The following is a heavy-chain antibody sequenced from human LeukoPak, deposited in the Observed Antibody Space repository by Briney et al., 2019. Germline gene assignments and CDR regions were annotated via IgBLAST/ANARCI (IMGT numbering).Heavy chain of an antibody. Sequence: SETLSLTCAVYGGSFSAHSWSWIRQPPGKGLEWFGEITHSGSTNYNPSLKSRVTTSADTSKNQFSLKLSSVTAADAAVYYCARGPWGRSQRNYHGLDVWGQGTTVTVSS. CDR2: ITHSGST. D-gene: IGHD7-27*01. J-gene: IGHJ6*02. CDR1: GGSFSAHS. V-gene: IGHV4-34*01. CDR3: ARGPWGRSQRNYHGLDV.